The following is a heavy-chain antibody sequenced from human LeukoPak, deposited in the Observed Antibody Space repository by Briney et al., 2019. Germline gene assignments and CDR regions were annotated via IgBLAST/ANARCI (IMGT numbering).Heavy chain of an antibody. CDR1: GFPPSSYS. J-gene: IGHJ4*02. CDR2: ISSSGSAI. CDR3: VRVKGSYFDY. Sequence: GGSLRLSCAASGFPPSSYSINWVRQAPGKGLEWVSYISSSGSAIYYVDSVKGRFTVSRDNAKNSLFLQMNSPRAEDTAVYYCVRVKGSYFDYWGQGALVTVSS. V-gene: IGHV3-48*01. D-gene: IGHD2-15*01.